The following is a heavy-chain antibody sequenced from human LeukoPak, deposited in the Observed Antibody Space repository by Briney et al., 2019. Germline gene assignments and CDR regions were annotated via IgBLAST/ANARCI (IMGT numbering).Heavy chain of an antibody. V-gene: IGHV3-48*01. Sequence: GGSLRLSCAASRFTFSRYSMNWVRQAPGKGLEWVSYISSSSTMYYADSVKGRFTLSRGSAKNSLYLQMNSLRVEDTAVYYCARDPYSGYDLQAFDYWGQGTLVTVSS. CDR3: ARDPYSGYDLQAFDY. D-gene: IGHD5-12*01. CDR2: ISSSSTM. J-gene: IGHJ4*02. CDR1: RFTFSRYS.